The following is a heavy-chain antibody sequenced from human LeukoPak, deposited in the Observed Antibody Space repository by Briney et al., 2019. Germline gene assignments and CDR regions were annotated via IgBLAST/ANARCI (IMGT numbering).Heavy chain of an antibody. CDR2: IRYDGSNK. D-gene: IGHD3-10*01. J-gene: IGHJ6*03. CDR1: GFTFSSYG. V-gene: IGHV3-30*02. Sequence: GSLRLSCAASGFTFSSYGMHWVRQAPGKGLEWVAFIRYDGSNKYYADSVKGRFTISRDNSKNTLYLQMNSLRAEDTAVYYCVKVGYGSGSFDYYMDVWGKGTTVTISS. CDR3: VKVGYGSGSFDYYMDV.